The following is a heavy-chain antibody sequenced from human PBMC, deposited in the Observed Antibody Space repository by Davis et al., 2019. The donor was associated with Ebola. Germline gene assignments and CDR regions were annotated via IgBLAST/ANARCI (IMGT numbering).Heavy chain of an antibody. J-gene: IGHJ6*04. D-gene: IGHD3-3*01. V-gene: IGHV3-23*01. CDR3: AKSGLSFGVVKYHYGMDV. Sequence: GGSLRLSCTDSVITFSTYAMTWVRQAPGKGLEWVSAISRSGGSTYYADSVKGRFTISRDNSKKTLYLQMNSLRAEDTAVYYCAKSGLSFGVVKYHYGMDVWGKGTTVTVSS. CDR2: ISRSGGST. CDR1: VITFSTYA.